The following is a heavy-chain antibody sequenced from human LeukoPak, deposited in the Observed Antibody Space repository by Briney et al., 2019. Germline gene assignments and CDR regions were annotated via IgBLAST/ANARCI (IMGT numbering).Heavy chain of an antibody. V-gene: IGHV3-23*01. CDR3: AKGVLRVGLNYYGSGIFNY. Sequence: GGSLRLSCAASGFIFSSYAMSWARQAPGKGLEWVSAISSSGGSTYYADSVKGRFTISRDNSKNTLYLQMNSLRAEDTAVYYCAKGVLRVGLNYYGSGIFNYCGQGTLVTVSS. CDR1: GFIFSSYA. J-gene: IGHJ4*02. CDR2: ISSSGGST. D-gene: IGHD3-10*01.